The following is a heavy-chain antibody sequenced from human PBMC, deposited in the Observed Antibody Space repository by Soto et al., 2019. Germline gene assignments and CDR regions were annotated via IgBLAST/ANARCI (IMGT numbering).Heavy chain of an antibody. CDR3: AKGKGLTVSSTNY. CDR1: GFTFSSYA. Sequence: EVQLLESGGGLVQPGGSLRLSCAASGFTFSSYAMSWVRQAPGMGLEWVSGIIGSGTSTYYADSVKGRFTISRDNSKNTLFLQLNRLRAEDTAVYYCAKGKGLTVSSTNYWGQGTLVTVSS. CDR2: IIGSGTST. D-gene: IGHD2-2*01. J-gene: IGHJ4*02. V-gene: IGHV3-23*01.